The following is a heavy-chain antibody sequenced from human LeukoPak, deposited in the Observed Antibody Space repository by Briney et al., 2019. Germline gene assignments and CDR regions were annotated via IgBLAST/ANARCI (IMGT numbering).Heavy chain of an antibody. J-gene: IGHJ4*02. CDR2: IYSGGNT. D-gene: IGHD3-16*01. V-gene: IGHV3-66*01. Sequence: GGSLRLSCAASGFSVSDKYVTWVRQAPGKGLEWVSVIYSGGNTYYADSVKGRFTISRDKSKNTLSLQMNSLRAEDTAVYFCGGSSAYHFDYWGQGILVTVSS. CDR1: GFSVSDKY. CDR3: GGSSAYHFDY.